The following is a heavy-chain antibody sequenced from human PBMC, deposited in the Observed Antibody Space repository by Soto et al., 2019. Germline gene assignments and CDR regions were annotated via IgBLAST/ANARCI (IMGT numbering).Heavy chain of an antibody. Sequence: QVQLAESGGGVVQPGRSLRLSCIGSGFRFSDYGMHWVRQAPGKGLEWVAMMSFDGTYKYSADSVKGRFIISRDNSKNTLFLQMNSLIAEDTAVYYCAKDRRDGEYNSVYDFWGQGTLVTVSS. D-gene: IGHD4-17*01. V-gene: IGHV3-30*18. CDR2: MSFDGTYK. CDR1: GFRFSDYG. CDR3: AKDRRDGEYNSVYDF. J-gene: IGHJ4*02.